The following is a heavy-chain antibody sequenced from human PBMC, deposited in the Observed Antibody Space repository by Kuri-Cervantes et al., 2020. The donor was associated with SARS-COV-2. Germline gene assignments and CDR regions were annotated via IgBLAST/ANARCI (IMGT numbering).Heavy chain of an antibody. CDR2: ISYDGSNK. Sequence: LSLTCAASGFTFSSYGMHWVRQAPGKGLEWVAVISYDGSNKYYADSVKGRFTISRDNSKNTLYLQMSSLRAEDTAVYYCAKDMDYGEWMTANNYYYGMDVWGQGTTVTVSS. V-gene: IGHV3-30*18. CDR3: AKDMDYGEWMTANNYYYGMDV. CDR1: GFTFSSYG. J-gene: IGHJ6*02. D-gene: IGHD4-17*01.